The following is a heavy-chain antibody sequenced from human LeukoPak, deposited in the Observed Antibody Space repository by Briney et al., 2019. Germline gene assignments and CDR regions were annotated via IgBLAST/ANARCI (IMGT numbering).Heavy chain of an antibody. CDR2: ISSSGSTI. CDR1: GFTFSDYY. V-gene: IGHV3-11*01. D-gene: IGHD2-15*01. Sequence: GGSLRLSCAATGFTFSDYYMSWIRQAPGKGLEWVSYISSSGSTIYYADSVKGRFTISRDNAKNSLYLQMNSLRAEDTAVYYCARVLGAIGYCSGGSCSNWFDPWGQGTLVTVSS. J-gene: IGHJ5*02. CDR3: ARVLGAIGYCSGGSCSNWFDP.